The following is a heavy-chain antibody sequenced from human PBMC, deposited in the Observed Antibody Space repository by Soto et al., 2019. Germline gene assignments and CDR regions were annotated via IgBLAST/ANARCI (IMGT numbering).Heavy chain of an antibody. V-gene: IGHV3-30*18. CDR3: AKGSYDFWSGYRVYYYYYYMDV. D-gene: IGHD3-3*01. CDR2: ISYDGSNK. J-gene: IGHJ6*03. CDR1: GFTFSSYC. Sequence: GGSLILSCAAYGFTFSSYCMHWVRQAPGKGLEWVAVISYDGSNKYYADSVKGRFTISRDNSKNTLYLQMNSLRAEDTAVYYCAKGSYDFWSGYRVYYYYYYMDVWGKGTTVTVSS.